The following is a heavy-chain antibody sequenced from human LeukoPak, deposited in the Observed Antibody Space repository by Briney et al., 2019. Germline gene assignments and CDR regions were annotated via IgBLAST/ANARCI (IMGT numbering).Heavy chain of an antibody. J-gene: IGHJ5*02. CDR2: INHSGST. Sequence: SETLSLTCAVYGGSFSGYYWSWIRQPPGKGLEWIGEINHSGSTNYNPSLKSRVTISVDTSKNQFSLKLSSVTAADTAVYYCARDSGTTGEVKFDPWGQGILVTVSP. D-gene: IGHD3-10*01. V-gene: IGHV4-34*01. CDR3: ARDSGTTGEVKFDP. CDR1: GGSFSGYY.